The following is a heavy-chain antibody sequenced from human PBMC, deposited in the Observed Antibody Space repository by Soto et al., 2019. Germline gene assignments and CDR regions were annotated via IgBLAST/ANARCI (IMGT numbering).Heavy chain of an antibody. CDR2: INAGNGNT. CDR3: AGGRYSGSYSG. CDR1: GYTFTSYA. D-gene: IGHD1-26*01. Sequence: QVQLVQSGAEVKKPGASVKVSCKASGYTFTSYAMHWVRQAPGQRLEWMGWINAGNGNTKYSQKFQDRVTITRDTSASTAYMKLSSLRSEDTAVYYCAGGRYSGSYSGWGQGTLVTVSS. J-gene: IGHJ4*02. V-gene: IGHV1-3*01.